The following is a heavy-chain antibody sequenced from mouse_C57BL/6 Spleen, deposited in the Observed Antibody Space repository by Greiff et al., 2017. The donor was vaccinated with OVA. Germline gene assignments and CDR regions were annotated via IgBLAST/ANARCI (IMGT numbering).Heavy chain of an antibody. CDR2: INYDGSST. CDR3: ARTYEGGYFDV. V-gene: IGHV5-16*01. D-gene: IGHD2-12*01. Sequence: EVMLVESEGGLVQPGSSMKLSCTASGFTFSDYYMAWVRQVPEKGLEWVANINYDGSSTYYLDSLKSRFIISRDNAKNILYLQMSSLKSEDTATYYCARTYEGGYFDVWGTGTTVTVSS. CDR1: GFTFSDYY. J-gene: IGHJ1*03.